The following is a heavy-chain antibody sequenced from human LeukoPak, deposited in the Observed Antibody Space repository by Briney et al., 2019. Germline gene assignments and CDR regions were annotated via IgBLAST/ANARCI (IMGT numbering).Heavy chain of an antibody. D-gene: IGHD2-2*01. CDR2: ISGSGGST. V-gene: IGHV3-23*01. J-gene: IGHJ4*02. Sequence: GGSLRLSCAASGFTFSSYAMSWVRQAPGKGLEWVSAISGSGGSTYYADSVKGRFTISRDNSKNTLYLQMNSLRAEDTAVYYCARDGGYCSSSNCHGDYWGQGTLVTVSS. CDR1: GFTFSSYA. CDR3: ARDGGYCSSSNCHGDY.